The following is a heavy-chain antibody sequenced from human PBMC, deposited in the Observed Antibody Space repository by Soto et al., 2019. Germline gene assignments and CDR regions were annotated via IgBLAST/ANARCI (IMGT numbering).Heavy chain of an antibody. CDR2: INPSGGST. V-gene: IGHV1-46*01. J-gene: IGHJ6*02. D-gene: IGHD2-15*01. CDR1: GYTFTSYY. CDR3: ARDRDCSGGSCYSGITYYYGMDV. Sequence: EASVKVSCKASGYTFTSYYMHWVRQAPGQGLEWMGIINPSGGSTSYAQKFQGRVTMTRDTSTSTVYMELSSLRSEDTAVYYCARDRDCSGGSCYSGITYYYGMDVWGQGTTVTVSS.